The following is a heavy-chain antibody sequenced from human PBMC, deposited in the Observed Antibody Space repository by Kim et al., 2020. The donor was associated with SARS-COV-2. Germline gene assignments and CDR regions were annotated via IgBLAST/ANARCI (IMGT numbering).Heavy chain of an antibody. D-gene: IGHD3-22*01. CDR1: GFTFSNAW. Sequence: GGSLRLSCAASGFTFSNAWMSWVRQAPGKGLEWVGRIKSKTDGGTTDYAAPVKGRFTISRDDSKNTLYLQMNSLKTEDTAVYYCTTTPYYYDSSGSDYWGQGTLVTVSS. CDR3: TTTPYYYDSSGSDY. V-gene: IGHV3-15*01. J-gene: IGHJ4*02. CDR2: IKSKTDGGTT.